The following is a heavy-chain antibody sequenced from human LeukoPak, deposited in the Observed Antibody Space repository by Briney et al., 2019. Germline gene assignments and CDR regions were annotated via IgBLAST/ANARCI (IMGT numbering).Heavy chain of an antibody. J-gene: IGHJ5*02. CDR1: GGSFSGYY. D-gene: IGHD1-26*01. Sequence: PSETLSLTCAVYGGSFSGYYWSWIRQPPGKGLEWIGSIYYSGSTYYNPSLKSRVTISVDTSKNQFSLKLSSVTAADTAVYYCARRPRRVGNWFDPWGQGTLVTVSS. V-gene: IGHV4-34*01. CDR3: ARRPRRVGNWFDP. CDR2: IYYSGST.